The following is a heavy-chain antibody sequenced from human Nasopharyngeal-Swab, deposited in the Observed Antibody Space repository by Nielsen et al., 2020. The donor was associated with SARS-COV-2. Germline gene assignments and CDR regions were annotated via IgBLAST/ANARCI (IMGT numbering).Heavy chain of an antibody. V-gene: IGHV1-18*04. J-gene: IGHJ3*01. D-gene: IGHD2/OR15-2a*01. CDR3: ARDSLLYCNSLTCSGVEGFDL. CDR2: ISAYNGNT. Sequence: ASVKVSCKASGYTFTSYGISWVRQAPGQGLECMGWISAYNGNTNYAQKFQDRVTVTADTSTFTAYMELRSLRSDDTAVYYCARDSLLYCNSLTCSGVEGFDLWGQGTMVIVSS. CDR1: GYTFTSYG.